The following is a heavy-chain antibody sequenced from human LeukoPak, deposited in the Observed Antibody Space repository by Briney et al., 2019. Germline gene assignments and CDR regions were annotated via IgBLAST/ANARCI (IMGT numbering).Heavy chain of an antibody. CDR1: GFTFSSYG. J-gene: IGHJ4*02. Sequence: PGRSLRLFCAASGFTFSSYGMHWVRQAPAKGPEWGAVISYDGSNKYYADSVKGRFTISRDNSKNTLYLQMNSLRAEDTAVYYCAKEGYCGGGSCYGLDYWGQGALVTVSS. CDR3: AKEGYCGGGSCYGLDY. CDR2: ISYDGSNK. D-gene: IGHD2-15*01. V-gene: IGHV3-30*18.